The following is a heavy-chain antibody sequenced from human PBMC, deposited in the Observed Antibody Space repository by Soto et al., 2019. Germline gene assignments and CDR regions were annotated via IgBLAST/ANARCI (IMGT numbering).Heavy chain of an antibody. V-gene: IGHV1-46*01. Sequence: ASVKVSCKASGYTFTSYYMHWVRQAPGQGLEWMGIINPSGGSTSYAQKFQGRVTMTRDTSTSTVYMELNSLRSEDTAVYYCARDRRTAVAAPYGMDVWGQGTTVTVSS. D-gene: IGHD6-19*01. J-gene: IGHJ6*02. CDR2: INPSGGST. CDR1: GYTFTSYY. CDR3: ARDRRTAVAAPYGMDV.